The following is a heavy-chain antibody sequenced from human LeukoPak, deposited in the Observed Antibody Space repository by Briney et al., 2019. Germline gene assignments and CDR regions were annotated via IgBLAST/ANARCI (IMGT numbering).Heavy chain of an antibody. CDR3: AKVSVCYGCYLDY. J-gene: IGHJ4*02. CDR2: INGAGDNT. V-gene: IGHV3-23*01. D-gene: IGHD3-16*01. Sequence: GASLRLSSAASGYTFSCHGLRWVRAPGGGRVEWVSTINGAGDNTYYAETVKGRFTISRDNSKNTLYLQMHSLRAEDTAIYYCAKVSVCYGCYLDYWGQGTLVTVS. CDR1: GYTFSCHG.